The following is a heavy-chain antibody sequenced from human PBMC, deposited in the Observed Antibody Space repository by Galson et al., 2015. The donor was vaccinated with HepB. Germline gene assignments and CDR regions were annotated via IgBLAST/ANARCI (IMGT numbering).Heavy chain of an antibody. CDR2: INAGNGNT. V-gene: IGHV1-3*01. CDR1: GYTFTSYA. CDR3: ARDSWVVTAIKYYFDY. J-gene: IGHJ4*02. Sequence: SVKVSCKASGYTFTSYAMHWVRQAPGQRLEWMGWINAGNGNTKYSQKFQGRVTITRDTSASTAYMELSSLRSEDTAVYYCARDSWVVTAIKYYFDYWGQGTLVTVSS. D-gene: IGHD2-21*02.